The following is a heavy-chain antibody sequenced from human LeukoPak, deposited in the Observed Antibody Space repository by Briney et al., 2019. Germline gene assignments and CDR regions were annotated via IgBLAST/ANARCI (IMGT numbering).Heavy chain of an antibody. V-gene: IGHV3-30*02. J-gene: IGHJ4*02. CDR3: ARGGNGGTCTY. Sequence: PGGSLRLSCAASGFTFNNYGMHWVRQAPGKVLEWVTYIRYDGSNKYYADSVKGRFSISRDSPKKTLYLQMDNLRPEDTAVYYCARGGNGGTCTYWGQGTLVTVSS. CDR1: GFTFNNYG. CDR2: IRYDGSNK. D-gene: IGHD2-15*01.